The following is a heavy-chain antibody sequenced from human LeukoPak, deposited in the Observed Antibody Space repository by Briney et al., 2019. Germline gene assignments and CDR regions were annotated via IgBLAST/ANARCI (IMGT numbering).Heavy chain of an antibody. CDR1: GFTLSDSY. Sequence: GGSLRLSCLASGFTLSDSYMSWIRQAPGKGLEWVSYISSSGSTIYYADSVKGRFTISRDDAKNSLYLQMNSLRAEDTAVYYCARDPSSSADLNWFDPWGQGTLVTVSS. D-gene: IGHD6-6*01. CDR3: ARDPSSSADLNWFDP. J-gene: IGHJ5*02. CDR2: ISSSGSTI. V-gene: IGHV3-11*01.